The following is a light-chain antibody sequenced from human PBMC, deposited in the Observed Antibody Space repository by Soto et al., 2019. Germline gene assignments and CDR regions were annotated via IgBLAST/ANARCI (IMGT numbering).Light chain of an antibody. J-gene: IGKJ4*01. CDR1: QSVSSN. CDR2: GAS. CDR3: QQYNNWPPLT. V-gene: IGKV3D-15*01. Sequence: EIVMTQSPATLSVSPGERATLSCRASQSVSSNLAWYQQKPGQAPRLLISGASTRATGIPARFGGSGSGTEFTLTISSLQSEDFAVYYCQQYNNWPPLTFGGGTKVEIK.